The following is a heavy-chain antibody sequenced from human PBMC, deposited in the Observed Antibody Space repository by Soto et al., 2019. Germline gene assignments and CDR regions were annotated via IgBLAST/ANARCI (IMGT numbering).Heavy chain of an antibody. CDR2: IIPSLGIA. D-gene: IGHD2-15*01. J-gene: IGHJ6*02. Sequence: QVQLVQSGAEVKKPGSSVKDSCKASGDTFSSYTIRWVRQAPGQGLGRMGRIIPSLGIANYAQKFQGRVTITADKSTSTAYMELSSLRSEDTAVYYCARDIVVVVAATPVMDVWGQGTTVTVSS. V-gene: IGHV1-69*08. CDR3: ARDIVVVVAATPVMDV. CDR1: GDTFSSYT.